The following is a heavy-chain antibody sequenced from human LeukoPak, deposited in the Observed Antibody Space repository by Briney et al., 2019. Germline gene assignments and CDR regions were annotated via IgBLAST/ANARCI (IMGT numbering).Heavy chain of an antibody. CDR2: IYTSGST. CDR1: GNSISSGDYY. V-gene: IGHV4-61*02. Sequence: PSETLSLTCTVSGNSISSGDYYWSWIRQPAGKGLEWIGRIYTSGSTNYNPSLKSRVTISVDTSKNQFSLKLSSVTAADTAVYYCARDRGNYYYDSSGFDYWGQGTLVTVSS. J-gene: IGHJ4*02. CDR3: ARDRGNYYYDSSGFDY. D-gene: IGHD3-22*01.